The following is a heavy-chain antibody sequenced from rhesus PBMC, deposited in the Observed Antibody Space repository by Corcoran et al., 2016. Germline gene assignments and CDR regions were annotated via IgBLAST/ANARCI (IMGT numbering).Heavy chain of an antibody. V-gene: IGHV3-153D*01. CDR2: IRSKAYGGTA. Sequence: EVQLVESGGGLVQPGGSLRLPCAASGFTCRYYDMDWVRQAPGKGLEWVGFIRSKAYGGTAEYAASVKVRFTISRDDSKNTAYLQMSSLKTEDTAVYYCTSGNYFDYWGQGVLVTVSS. D-gene: IGHD2-21*01. CDR3: TSGNYFDY. CDR1: GFTCRYYD. J-gene: IGHJ4*01.